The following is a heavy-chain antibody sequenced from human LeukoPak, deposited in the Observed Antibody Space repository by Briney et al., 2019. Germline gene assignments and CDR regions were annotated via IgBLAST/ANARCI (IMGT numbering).Heavy chain of an antibody. D-gene: IGHD3-9*01. CDR2: IYYSEST. J-gene: IGHJ4*02. CDR3: ARQYVLRYFDY. Sequence: PSEPLSLTCIVSGGPISIYYWIWIPQPPAKGLEWIGYIYYSESTNYNPPLKSRVTISVDTSKNQFSLKLSSVTAADTAVYYFARQYVLRYFDYWGQGTLVTVSS. CDR1: GGPISIYY. V-gene: IGHV4-59*08.